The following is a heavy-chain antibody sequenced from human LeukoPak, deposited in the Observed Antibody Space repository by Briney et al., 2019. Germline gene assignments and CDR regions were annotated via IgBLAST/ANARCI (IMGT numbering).Heavy chain of an antibody. D-gene: IGHD5-18*01. V-gene: IGHV3-23*01. Sequence: GGSLRLSCAASGFTFSTYAMTWVRQAPGKGLEWVSALRDNGDGTSYADSVKDRFTISRDNSKNTLYLEMNSLRVEDTAVYYCARSGVPHSTDMYFDSWGLGTLVTVSS. CDR1: GFTFSTYA. J-gene: IGHJ4*02. CDR2: LRDNGDGT. CDR3: ARSGVPHSTDMYFDS.